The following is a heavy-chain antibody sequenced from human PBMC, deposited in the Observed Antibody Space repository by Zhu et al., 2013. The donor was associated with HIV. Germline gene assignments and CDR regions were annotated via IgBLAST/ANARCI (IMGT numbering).Heavy chain of an antibody. J-gene: IGHJ3*02. CDR3: ARGHYYGSGSYYNGDAFDI. Sequence: QVQLVQSGAEVKKPGSSVKVSCKASGGTFTSYDITWVRQATGQGLEWMGWMNPNSGNTGYAQKFQGRVTITRNTSISTAYMELSSLRSEDTAVYYCARGHYYGSGSYYNGDAFDIWGQGTMVTVSS. D-gene: IGHD3-10*01. CDR2: MNPNSGNT. V-gene: IGHV1-8*03. CDR1: GGTFTSYD.